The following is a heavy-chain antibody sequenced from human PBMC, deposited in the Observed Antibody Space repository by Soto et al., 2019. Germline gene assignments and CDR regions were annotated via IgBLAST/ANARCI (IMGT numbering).Heavy chain of an antibody. J-gene: IGHJ3*02. CDR2: VSWNSGII. CDR3: TKDVEWGGSHLHHAFDN. Sequence: EMQLVESGGGLVQPGRSLRLSCAASGFTFEDYAMHWVRQAPGKGLEWVSGVSWNSGIIDYADSVKGRFTISRDNARKSLYVPMNGLRADDTASYYCTKDVEWGGSHLHHAFDNWGQGTMVSVSS. V-gene: IGHV3-9*01. D-gene: IGHD1-26*01. CDR1: GFTFEDYA.